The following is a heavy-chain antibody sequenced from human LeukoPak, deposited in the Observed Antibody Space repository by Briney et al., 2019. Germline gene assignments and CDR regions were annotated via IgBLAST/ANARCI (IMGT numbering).Heavy chain of an antibody. CDR1: GDSVSSNSAA. J-gene: IGHJ6*04. CDR3: ARDLGGYFDWLFKDHYYYYGMDV. D-gene: IGHD3-9*01. V-gene: IGHV6-1*01. CDR2: TYYRSKWYN. Sequence: SQTLSLTCAIPGDSVSSNSAAWNWIRQSPSRGLEWLGRTYYRSKWYNDYAVSVKSRITINPDTSKNQFSLQLNSVTPEDTAVYYCARDLGGYFDWLFKDHYYYYGMDVWGKGTTVTVSS.